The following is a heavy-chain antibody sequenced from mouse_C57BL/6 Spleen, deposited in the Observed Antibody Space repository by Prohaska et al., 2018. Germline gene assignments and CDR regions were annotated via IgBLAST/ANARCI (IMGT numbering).Heavy chain of an antibody. CDR2: INTYSGVP. D-gene: IGHD2-4*01. CDR1: GYTFTTYG. CDR3: ARGYYDYDMGFAY. Sequence: KAFGYTFTTYGMSWVKQAPGKGLKWMGWINTYSGVPTYDDDFKGRFAFSLETSASTAYLQINNLKNEYTATYFCARGYYDYDMGFAYWGQGTLVTVSA. V-gene: IGHV9-3*01. J-gene: IGHJ3*01.